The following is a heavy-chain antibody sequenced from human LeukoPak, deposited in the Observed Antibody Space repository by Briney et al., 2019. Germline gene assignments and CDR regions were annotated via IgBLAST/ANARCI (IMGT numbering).Heavy chain of an antibody. CDR1: GGTFSSYA. CDR3: ARNSLRAAAADAFDI. V-gene: IGHV1-69*13. J-gene: IGHJ3*02. D-gene: IGHD2-2*01. Sequence: ASVKVSCNASGGTFSSYAITWVRQAPGQGLEWMGGIIPIFGTANYAQKFQGRVTITADESTSTAYMELSSLRSEDTAIYYCARNSLRAAAADAFDIWGQGTMVTVSS. CDR2: IIPIFGTA.